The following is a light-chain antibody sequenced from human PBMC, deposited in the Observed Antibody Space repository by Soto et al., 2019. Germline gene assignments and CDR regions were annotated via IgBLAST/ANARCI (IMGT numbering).Light chain of an antibody. V-gene: IGKV3-15*01. CDR2: GAS. J-gene: IGKJ2*01. CDR1: ETVRTN. CDR3: QQYYNWPPYT. Sequence: IVMTQSPATLSVSPGERVTLSCRASETVRTNLAWFQQKPGQTPRLLIFGASTRATGIPTRFTGSGSETEFTLTSSSLQSEDLAVYYGQQYYNWPPYTFGQGTKLEIK.